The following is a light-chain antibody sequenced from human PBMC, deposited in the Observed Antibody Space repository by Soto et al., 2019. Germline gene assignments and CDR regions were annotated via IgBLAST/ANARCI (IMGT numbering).Light chain of an antibody. CDR3: QQYGSSRT. Sequence: EIVMTQSPATLSVSPGERATLSCRASQSVNSMLAWYQQKPGQAPRLLIYGASTRATGIPARFSGSGSGTEFTLTISRLEPEDFAVYYCQQYGSSRTFGQGTRLEIK. CDR2: GAS. V-gene: IGKV3-15*01. CDR1: QSVNSM. J-gene: IGKJ5*01.